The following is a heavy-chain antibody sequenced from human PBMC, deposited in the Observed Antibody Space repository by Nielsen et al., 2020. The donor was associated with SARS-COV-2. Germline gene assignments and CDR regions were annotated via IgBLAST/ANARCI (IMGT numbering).Heavy chain of an antibody. CDR2: IWYDGSNK. CDR3: AKDMWYYDSGSYNYAMDV. J-gene: IGHJ6*02. D-gene: IGHD3-10*01. Sequence: GGSLRLSCAASGFTFSSYGMHWVRQAPGKGLEWVAVIWYDGSNKYYADSVKGRFTISRDNSKNTLYLQMNSLRAEDTAVYYCAKDMWYYDSGSYNYAMDVWGQGTTVTVSS. V-gene: IGHV3-33*06. CDR1: GFTFSSYG.